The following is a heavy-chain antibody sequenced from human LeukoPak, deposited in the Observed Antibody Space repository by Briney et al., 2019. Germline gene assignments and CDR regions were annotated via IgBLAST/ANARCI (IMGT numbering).Heavy chain of an antibody. J-gene: IGHJ4*02. CDR1: GFTFSSYA. CDR2: ISGSGGST. V-gene: IGHV3-23*01. Sequence: PGASLRLSCAASGFTFSSYAMSWVRQAPGKGLEWVSAISGSGGSTYYADSVKGRFTISRDNSKNTLYLQMNSLRAEDTAVYYCSASGSYYEPFDYWGQGTLVTVSS. D-gene: IGHD1-26*01. CDR3: SASGSYYEPFDY.